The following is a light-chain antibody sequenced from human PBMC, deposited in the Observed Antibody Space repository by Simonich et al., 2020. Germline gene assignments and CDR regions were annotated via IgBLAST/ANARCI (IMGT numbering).Light chain of an antibody. CDR1: QSLLHIDGKTY. CDR2: EVS. Sequence: DIVMTQTPLSLSVTPGQPASISCKSSQSLLHIDGKTYLYWYLQKPGQSPQLLIYEVSNLFSGVPDRFSGSGSGTDFTLKISRVEAEDVGVYYCMQSIQLPITFGQGTRLEIK. J-gene: IGKJ5*01. CDR3: MQSIQLPIT. V-gene: IGKV2D-29*02.